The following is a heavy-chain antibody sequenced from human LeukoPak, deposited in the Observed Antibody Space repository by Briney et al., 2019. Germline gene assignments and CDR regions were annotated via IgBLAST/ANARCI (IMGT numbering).Heavy chain of an antibody. CDR3: VRNRSGSGWYYFDY. D-gene: IGHD6-19*01. Sequence: GGSLRLSCAASGSIFSSYVTHWVRQAPGKGLEWVAVIWSDGNNKYYADSVKGRFTISRDNSKNTLDLQMSSLRDEDTAVYSCVRNRSGSGWYYFDYWGPGTLVTVSS. CDR2: IWSDGNNK. CDR1: GSIFSSYV. J-gene: IGHJ4*02. V-gene: IGHV3-33*01.